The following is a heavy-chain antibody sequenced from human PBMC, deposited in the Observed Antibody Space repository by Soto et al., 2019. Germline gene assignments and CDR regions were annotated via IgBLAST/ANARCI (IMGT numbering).Heavy chain of an antibody. Sequence: QVQLVQSGGEVKKAGASVKVSCKASGYTFTTSGVSWVRQAPGQGLEWMGWVSGYNGNTKHVANFQDRVTMTTDTATSTAYLELRSLRTDDTAVYYCARAGELPYYYYGMDVWGQGTTVIVSS. CDR1: GYTFTTSG. CDR2: VSGYNGNT. J-gene: IGHJ6*02. V-gene: IGHV1-18*01. D-gene: IGHD1-7*01. CDR3: ARAGELPYYYYGMDV.